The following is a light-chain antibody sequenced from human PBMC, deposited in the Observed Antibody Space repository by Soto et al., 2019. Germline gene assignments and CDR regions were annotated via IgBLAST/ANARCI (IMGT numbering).Light chain of an antibody. CDR1: QSVSNNY. CDR2: GAS. J-gene: IGKJ1*01. Sequence: EIVLTQSPGTLSLSPGERATLSCRASQSVSNNYLAWYQQKPGQAPRLLIYGASSRATGISDRFSGSGSGTDFTLTISILEPEDFAVYYCQQYDSSPRTF. CDR3: QQYDSSPRT. V-gene: IGKV3-20*01.